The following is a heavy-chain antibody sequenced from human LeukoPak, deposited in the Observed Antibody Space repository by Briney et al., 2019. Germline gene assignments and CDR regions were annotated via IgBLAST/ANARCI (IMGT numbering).Heavy chain of an antibody. D-gene: IGHD3-10*01. J-gene: IGHJ4*02. CDR3: AKDSSEGRPTYYGSGSYLLDY. CDR1: GFTFSSYG. Sequence: PGGSLRLSCAASGFTFSSYGMHWVGQAPGKGLEWVAFIRYDGSNKYYADSVKGRFTISRDNSKNTLYLQMNSLRAEDTAVYYCAKDSSEGRPTYYGSGSYLLDYWGQGTLVTVSS. V-gene: IGHV3-30*02. CDR2: IRYDGSNK.